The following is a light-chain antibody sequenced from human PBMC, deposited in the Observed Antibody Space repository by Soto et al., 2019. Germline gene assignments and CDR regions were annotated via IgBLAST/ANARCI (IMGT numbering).Light chain of an antibody. CDR3: LQHHSYPWT. V-gene: IGKV1-17*01. CDR2: AAS. Sequence: DIRMTQSPSSLSASIGDRVTITCWASQGISNDLGWYQQKPGLAPKRLISAASTLQSGVPSRFRGSGSGTEFSLTISGLHTEDIATYYCLQHHSYPWTFGQGTKVEIQ. CDR1: QGISND. J-gene: IGKJ1*01.